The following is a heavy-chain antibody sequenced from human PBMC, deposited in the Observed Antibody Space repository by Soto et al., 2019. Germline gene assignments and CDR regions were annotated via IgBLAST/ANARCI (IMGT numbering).Heavy chain of an antibody. D-gene: IGHD3-3*01. CDR1: GFTFEDYA. CDR2: IIWNSGSI. Sequence: EVQLVESGGGLVQPGRSLRLSCAASGFTFEDYAMDWVRQAPGKGLERVSGIIWNSGSIGYVYSVKGRFTICRDNAKNSLYLQMNSLGAEYTALYYCAKDLLLFGVVSSPFYGMDVWGQGTTVTVSS. J-gene: IGHJ6*02. V-gene: IGHV3-9*01. CDR3: AKDLLLFGVVSSPFYGMDV.